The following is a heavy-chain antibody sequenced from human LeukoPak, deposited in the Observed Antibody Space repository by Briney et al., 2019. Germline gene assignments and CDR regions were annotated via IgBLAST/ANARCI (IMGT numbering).Heavy chain of an antibody. D-gene: IGHD2-2*01. CDR2: ISGSGGST. CDR3: AKDRHAPGRYCSSTSCFPFDS. CDR1: GFTFSSYA. V-gene: IGHV3-23*01. J-gene: IGHJ5*01. Sequence: GGSLRLSCAASGFTFSSYAMSRVRQAPGKGLEWVSGISGSGGSTYYADSVKGRFTISRDNTKNTLYLQMNSLRAEDTAVYYCAKDRHAPGRYCSSTSCFPFDSWGQGTLVTVSS.